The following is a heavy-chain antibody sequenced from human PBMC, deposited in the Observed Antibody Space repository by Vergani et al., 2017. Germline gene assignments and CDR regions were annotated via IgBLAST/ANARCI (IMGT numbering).Heavy chain of an antibody. CDR2: ISSNGGST. V-gene: IGHV3-64*07. D-gene: IGHD7-27*01. CDR3: ARDPHSKLGGAVYFDY. CDR1: GFTFSSYA. Sequence: VQLVESGGGVVQPGRSLRLSCAASGFTFSSYAMHWVRQAPGKGLEYVSAISSNGGSTYYADSVKGRFTISRDNSKNTLYLQMGSLRAEDMAVYYCARDPHSKLGGAVYFDYWGQGTLVTVSS. J-gene: IGHJ4*02.